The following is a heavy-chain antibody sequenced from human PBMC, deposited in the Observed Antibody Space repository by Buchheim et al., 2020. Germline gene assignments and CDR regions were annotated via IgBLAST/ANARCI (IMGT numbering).Heavy chain of an antibody. CDR3: AKVIVPATRYDYGMDV. CDR1: GFTFSSYG. J-gene: IGHJ6*02. D-gene: IGHD2-2*01. CDR2: ISYDGSNK. Sequence: QVQLVESGGGVVQPGRSLRLSCAASGFTFSSYGMHWVRQAPGKGLEWVAVISYDGSNKYYADSVKGRFTLSRDNSKNTLYLQMNSLRAEDTAVYYCAKVIVPATRYDYGMDVWGQGTT. V-gene: IGHV3-30*18.